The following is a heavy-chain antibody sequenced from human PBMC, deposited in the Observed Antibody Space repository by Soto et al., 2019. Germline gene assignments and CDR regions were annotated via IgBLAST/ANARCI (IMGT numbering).Heavy chain of an antibody. J-gene: IGHJ4*02. D-gene: IGHD1-7*01. CDR1: GFTFSSFV. CDR3: AKGGLSVNYYFDY. Sequence: EVQLLESGGGLVQPGGSLRLSCAASGFTFSSFVMRWVRQAPGKGLEWVSSIRDDGTGTYYADSVKGRFTISRDNSKNMLYLQMTSLRAEDTAVYYCAKGGLSVNYYFDYWGQGTLGTVSS. V-gene: IGHV3-23*01. CDR2: IRDDGTGT.